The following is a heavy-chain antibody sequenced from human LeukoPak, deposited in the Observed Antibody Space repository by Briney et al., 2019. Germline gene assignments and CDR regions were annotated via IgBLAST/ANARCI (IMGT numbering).Heavy chain of an antibody. Sequence: GGSLRLSCAASGFTVSSNYMNWVRQAPGKGLEWVSFISSSSSYIYYADSVKGRFTISRDNAKNSLYLQMNSLRAEDTAVYYCARGGDYGDAPLIDYWGQGTLVTVSS. V-gene: IGHV3-21*01. CDR1: GFTVSSNY. CDR3: ARGGDYGDAPLIDY. CDR2: ISSSSSYI. D-gene: IGHD4-17*01. J-gene: IGHJ4*02.